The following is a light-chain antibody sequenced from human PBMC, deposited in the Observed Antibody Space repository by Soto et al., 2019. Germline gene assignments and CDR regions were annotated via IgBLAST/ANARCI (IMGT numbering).Light chain of an antibody. CDR2: EAS. V-gene: IGKV1-5*03. CDR3: QQYNGYWT. CDR1: QSISGS. Sequence: GDRVTIACRASQSISGSLAWYQQKPGKAPNLLIFEASNLKSGVPSRFSGSGSGTEYTITISSMQPDDSASYYCQQYNGYWTLGQGTRVEIK. J-gene: IGKJ1*01.